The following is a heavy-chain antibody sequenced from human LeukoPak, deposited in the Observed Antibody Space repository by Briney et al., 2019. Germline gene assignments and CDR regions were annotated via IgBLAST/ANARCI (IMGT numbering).Heavy chain of an antibody. J-gene: IGHJ6*03. CDR3: AKAASKRTDYGDYAFYYYMDV. D-gene: IGHD4-17*01. V-gene: IGHV3-30*02. CDR1: GFTFSNYG. Sequence: GGSLRLSCAASGFTFSNYGMHWVRQAPGKGLDWVAFIHYDGSNKYYADSVKGRFTISRDDSKNTLYLQMNSLRAEDTAVYYCAKAASKRTDYGDYAFYYYMDVWGKGTTVTIPS. CDR2: IHYDGSNK.